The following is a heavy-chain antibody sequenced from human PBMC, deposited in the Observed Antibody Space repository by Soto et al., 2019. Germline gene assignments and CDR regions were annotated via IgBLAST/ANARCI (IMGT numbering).Heavy chain of an antibody. CDR1: GFTFSSYW. D-gene: IGHD2-2*01. J-gene: IGHJ6*03. CDR3: ARETSTGNYYMDV. Sequence: PGGSLRLSCAASGFTFSSYWMNWVRQAPGKGLEWVSYISTSSSNIYYADSVKGRFTISRDNAKNSLSLQMNSLRAADTAVYYCARETSTGNYYMDVWGKGTTVTVSS. V-gene: IGHV3-48*01. CDR2: ISTSSSNI.